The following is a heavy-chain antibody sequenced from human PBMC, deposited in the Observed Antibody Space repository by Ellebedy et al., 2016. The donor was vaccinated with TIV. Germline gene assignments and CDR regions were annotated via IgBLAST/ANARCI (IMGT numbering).Heavy chain of an antibody. CDR1: GFTFSSYW. CDR2: INSDGSST. J-gene: IGHJ1*01. Sequence: GESLKISCAASGFTFSSYWMHWVRQAPGKGLVWVSRINSDGSSTSYADSVKGRFTISRDNSKNTLYLQMNSLRAEDTAVYYCAKDPSIAAARGGYFQHWGQGTLVTVSS. CDR3: AKDPSIAAARGGYFQH. V-gene: IGHV3-74*01. D-gene: IGHD6-13*01.